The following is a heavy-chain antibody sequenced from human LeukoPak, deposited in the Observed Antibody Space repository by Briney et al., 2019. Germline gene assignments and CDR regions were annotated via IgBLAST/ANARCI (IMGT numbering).Heavy chain of an antibody. D-gene: IGHD6-6*01. CDR1: GGSFSGHY. CDR2: IYYSGNT. CDR3: ARVMAARREDLNWFDP. J-gene: IGHJ5*02. Sequence: SETLSLTCAVYGGSFSGHYWTWIRQPPGKGLEWIGSIYYSGNTYNPSLKSRVTISVDTSKNQFSLNLTSVNAADTAVYYCARVMAARREDLNWFDPWGQGTLVTVSS. V-gene: IGHV4-34*01.